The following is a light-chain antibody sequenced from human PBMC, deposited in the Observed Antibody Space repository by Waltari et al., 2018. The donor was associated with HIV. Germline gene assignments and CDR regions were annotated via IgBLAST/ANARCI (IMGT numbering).Light chain of an antibody. CDR2: STN. Sequence: QTVVTKEPSFSVSPGGTVTLTCGLTSGSVSTSYYPSWYQQTPGQAPRTLIYSTNTRSSGVPDRFSGSILGNKAALTITGAQADDESDYYCVLYMGSGIRVFGGGTKLTVL. J-gene: IGLJ2*01. CDR3: VLYMGSGIRV. V-gene: IGLV8-61*01. CDR1: SGSVSTSYY.